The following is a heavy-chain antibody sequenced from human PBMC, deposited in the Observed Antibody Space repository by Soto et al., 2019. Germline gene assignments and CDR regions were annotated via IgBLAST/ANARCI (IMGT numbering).Heavy chain of an antibody. CDR1: GFTFSNAW. J-gene: IGHJ6*02. CDR3: IPEYYDFWSGYYTGPLQSFHGMDV. D-gene: IGHD3-3*01. Sequence: PGGSLRLSCAASGFTFSNAWMSWVRQAPGKGLEWVGRIKSKTDGGTTDYAAPVKGRFTISRDDSKNTLYLQMNSLKTEDTAVYYCIPEYYDFWSGYYTGPLQSFHGMDVWGQGTTVTVSS. V-gene: IGHV3-15*01. CDR2: IKSKTDGGTT.